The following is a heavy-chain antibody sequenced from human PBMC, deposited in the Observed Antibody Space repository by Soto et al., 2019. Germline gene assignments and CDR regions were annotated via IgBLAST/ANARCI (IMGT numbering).Heavy chain of an antibody. CDR1: GGSFSGYY. D-gene: IGHD3-16*01. Sequence: ESLSLTGAVYGGSFSGYYWSWIRQPPGKGLEWIGEINHSGSTNYNPSLKSRVTISVDTSKNQFSLKLSSVTAADTAVYYCARGPPRAYKNLWGQGTLVTVSS. V-gene: IGHV4-34*01. J-gene: IGHJ4*02. CDR2: INHSGST. CDR3: ARGPPRAYKNL.